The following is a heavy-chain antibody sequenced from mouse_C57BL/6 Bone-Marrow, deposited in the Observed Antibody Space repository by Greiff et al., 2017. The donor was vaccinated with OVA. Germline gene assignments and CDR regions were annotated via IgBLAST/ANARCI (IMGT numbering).Heavy chain of an antibody. V-gene: IGHV5-17*01. D-gene: IGHD1-1*01. CDR1: GFTFSDYG. CDR2: ISSGSSTI. J-gene: IGHJ4*01. Sequence: EVKLVESGGGLVKPGGSLKLSCAASGFTFSDYGMHWVRQAPEKGLEWVAYISSGSSTIYYADTVKGRFTISRDNAKNTLFLQMTSLRSEDTAMYYCARPGITTVVGNYAMDYWGQGTSVTVSS. CDR3: ARPGITTVVGNYAMDY.